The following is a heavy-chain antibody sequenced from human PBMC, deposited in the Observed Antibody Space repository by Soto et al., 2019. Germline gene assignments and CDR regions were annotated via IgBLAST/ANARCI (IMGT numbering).Heavy chain of an antibody. J-gene: IGHJ5*02. CDR2: IIPIFGTA. Sequence: SVKLSCKASGGTFSSYAISWVRQAPGQGLEWMGGIIPIFGTASYAQKFQGRVTITADESTSTAYMELSSLRSEDTAVYYCARDVLFWGSNSGYRWVDPWGQGTLVTVSS. V-gene: IGHV1-69*13. CDR1: GGTFSSYA. CDR3: ARDVLFWGSNSGYRWVDP. D-gene: IGHD2-2*01.